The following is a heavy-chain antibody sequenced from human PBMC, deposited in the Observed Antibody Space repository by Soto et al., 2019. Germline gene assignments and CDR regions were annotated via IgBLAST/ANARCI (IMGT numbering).Heavy chain of an antibody. CDR2: IGGRGKSA. CDR1: GFIFTNYA. D-gene: IGHD5-12*01. CDR3: VREGRGSFDF. J-gene: IGHJ3*01. V-gene: IGHV3-23*01. Sequence: EVQVSESGGGLVRPGGSLRLSCAASGFIFTNYAMNWVRQAPGKGLEWVSVIGGRGKSAYYADSVQGRFTISRDNSKNTLSLQMSSLTADDTAIYYCVREGRGSFDFWGRGTMVTVSS.